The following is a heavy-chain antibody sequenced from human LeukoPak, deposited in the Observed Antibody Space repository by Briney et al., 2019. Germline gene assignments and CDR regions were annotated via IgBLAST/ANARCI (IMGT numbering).Heavy chain of an antibody. D-gene: IGHD1-26*01. J-gene: IGHJ4*02. CDR2: IRSKANSYAT. CDR3: TRLDWELGAY. CDR1: GFTFSGSA. Sequence: GGSLKLSCAASGFTFSGSAMHWVRQASGKGLEWVGRIRSKANSYATAYAASVKGRFTISRDDSKNTAYLQMNSLKTEDTAVYYCTRLDWELGAYWGQGTLVTVSS. V-gene: IGHV3-73*01.